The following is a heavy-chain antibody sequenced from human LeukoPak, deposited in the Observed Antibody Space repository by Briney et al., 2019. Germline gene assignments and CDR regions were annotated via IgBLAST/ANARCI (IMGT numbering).Heavy chain of an antibody. CDR2: IYHSGST. D-gene: IGHD3-22*01. J-gene: IGHJ4*02. V-gene: IGHV4-4*02. Sequence: SETLSLTCAVSGGSISSSNWWSWVRQPPGKGLEWIGEIYHSGSTNYNPSLKSRVTISVDTSKNQFSLKLSSVTAADTAVYYCARVNYYDSSIDYWGQGTLVTVSS. CDR3: ARVNYYDSSIDY. CDR1: GGSISSSNW.